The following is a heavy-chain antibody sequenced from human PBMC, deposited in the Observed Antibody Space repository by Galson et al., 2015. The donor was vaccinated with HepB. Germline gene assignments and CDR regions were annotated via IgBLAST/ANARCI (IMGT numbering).Heavy chain of an antibody. Sequence: SLRLSCAASGFTFSDYYMSWIRQAPGKGLEWVSYISSSGSTIYYADSVKGRFTISRDNAKNSLYLQMNSLRAEDTAVYYCARDGTDYYDSSVTFSDYYYYYMDVWGKGTTVTVSS. V-gene: IGHV3-11*01. CDR2: ISSSGSTI. CDR1: GFTFSDYY. J-gene: IGHJ6*03. D-gene: IGHD3-22*01. CDR3: ARDGTDYYDSSVTFSDYYYYYMDV.